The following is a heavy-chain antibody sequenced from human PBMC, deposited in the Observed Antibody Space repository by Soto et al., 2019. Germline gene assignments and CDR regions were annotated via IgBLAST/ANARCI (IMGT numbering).Heavy chain of an antibody. J-gene: IGHJ4*02. CDR1: GFTLSDHY. D-gene: IGHD3-16*01. V-gene: IGHV3-72*01. CDR3: ARGGPRWPQDS. CDR2: SRNKANSYTT. Sequence: EVQLVESGGGLVQPGGSLRLSCAASGFTLSDHYMDWVRQASGKGLEWVGRSRNKANSYTTEYAASVEGRFTISRDDSNNSLYLQMNSLKTEDTAVYYCARGGPRWPQDSWGQGTLVTVSS.